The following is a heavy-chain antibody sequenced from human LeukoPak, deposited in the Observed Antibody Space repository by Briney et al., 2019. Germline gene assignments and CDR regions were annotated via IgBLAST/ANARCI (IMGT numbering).Heavy chain of an antibody. CDR2: ISGSGGST. CDR3: AKVGIVGANYYYYYMDV. J-gene: IGHJ6*03. Sequence: GGSLRLSCAVSGFTFSSYGMSWVRQAPGKGLEWVSAISGSGGSTYYADSVKGRFTISRDNSKNTLYLQMNSLRAEDTAVYYCAKVGIVGANYYYYYMDVWGKGTTVTISS. D-gene: IGHD1-26*01. CDR1: GFTFSSYG. V-gene: IGHV3-23*01.